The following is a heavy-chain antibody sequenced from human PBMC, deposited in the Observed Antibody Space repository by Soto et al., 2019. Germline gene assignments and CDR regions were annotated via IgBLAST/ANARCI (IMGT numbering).Heavy chain of an antibody. CDR3: ARWGTTGGLDV. V-gene: IGHV3-30*19. J-gene: IGHJ1*01. D-gene: IGHD3-16*01. CDR1: GFTFRSYV. CDR2: ISYDGSDK. Sequence: QVQLVESGGGVVQPGTSLRVSCVGSGFTFRSYVIHWVRQAPGKGLEWVALISYDGSDKYYGDSVRGRFTISRDNSRNTVDLQMDSRRLEDTALYYCARWGTTGGLDVWGQGTLVSVSS.